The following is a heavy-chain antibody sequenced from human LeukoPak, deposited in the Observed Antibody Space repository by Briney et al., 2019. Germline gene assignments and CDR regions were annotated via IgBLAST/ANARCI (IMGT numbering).Heavy chain of an antibody. V-gene: IGHV4-39*07. CDR2: IYYSGST. CDR3: ARDRVFEGAIGDY. Sequence: SETLSLTCTVSGDSISSNPYYWGWFRQPPGKGLEWIGSIYYSGSTYYNPSLKSRVTISVDTSKKQFSLKLSSVTAADTAVYYCARDRVFEGAIGDYWGQGTLVTVSS. CDR1: GDSISSNPYY. D-gene: IGHD3-16*02. J-gene: IGHJ4*02.